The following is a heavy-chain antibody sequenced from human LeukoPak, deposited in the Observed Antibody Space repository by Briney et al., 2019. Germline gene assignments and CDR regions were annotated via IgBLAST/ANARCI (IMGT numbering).Heavy chain of an antibody. V-gene: IGHV4-4*09. CDR3: ARRGNWGFFDY. D-gene: IGHD7-27*01. Sequence: SETLSLTCTVSGGSISSNYWSWIRQPPGKGLEWIGYINTSGSTNNNPSLKSRVSISLDTSRNQFSLKLTSVTAADTAVYYCARRGNWGFFDYWGQGILVSVSS. CDR2: INTSGST. J-gene: IGHJ4*02. CDR1: GGSISSNY.